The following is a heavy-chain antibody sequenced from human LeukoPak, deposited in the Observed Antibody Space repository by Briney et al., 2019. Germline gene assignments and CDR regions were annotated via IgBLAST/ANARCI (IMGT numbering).Heavy chain of an antibody. CDR2: IYYSGST. J-gene: IGHJ4*02. D-gene: IGHD3-10*01. CDR3: ARDIGTMVRGVIGLGFDY. Sequence: SQTLSLTRTVSGGSINSGGYYWSWIRQHPGKGLEWIGYIYYSGSTYYNPSLKSRVTISVDTSKNQFSLKLSSVTAADTAVYYCARDIGTMVRGVIGLGFDYWGQGTLVTVSS. CDR1: GGSINSGGYY. V-gene: IGHV4-31*03.